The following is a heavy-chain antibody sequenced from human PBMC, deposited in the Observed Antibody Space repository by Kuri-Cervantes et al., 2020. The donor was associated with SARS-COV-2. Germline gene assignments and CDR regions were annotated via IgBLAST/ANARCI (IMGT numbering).Heavy chain of an antibody. V-gene: IGHV3-33*08. CDR3: AREEDSSSSSLFDY. D-gene: IGHD6-6*01. CDR2: IWYDGSNK. CDR1: GFTFSSYG. J-gene: IGHJ4*02. Sequence: GESLKISCAASGFTFSSYGMHWVRQAPGKGLEWVAVIWYDGSNKYYADSVKGRFTISRDNSKNTLYLQMNSLRAEDTAVYYCAREEDSSSSSLFDYWGQGTLVTSPQ.